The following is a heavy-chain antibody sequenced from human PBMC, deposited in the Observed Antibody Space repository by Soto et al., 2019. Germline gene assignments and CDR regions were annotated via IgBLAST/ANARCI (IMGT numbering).Heavy chain of an antibody. D-gene: IGHD4-17*01. CDR3: ASFTYDYGDLNWFDP. V-gene: IGHV1-69*13. CDR2: IIPIFGTA. J-gene: IGHJ5*02. Sequence: ASVKVSCKASGGTFSSYAISWVRQAPGQGLEWMGGIIPIFGTANYAQKFQGRVTITADESTSTAYMELSSLRSEDTAVYYCASFTYDYGDLNWFDPWGQGTLVTVSS. CDR1: GGTFSSYA.